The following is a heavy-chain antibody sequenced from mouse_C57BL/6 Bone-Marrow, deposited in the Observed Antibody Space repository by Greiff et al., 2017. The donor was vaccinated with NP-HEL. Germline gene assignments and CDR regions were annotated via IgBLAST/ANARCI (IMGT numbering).Heavy chain of an antibody. CDR3: ASRFPQLFWFAY. D-gene: IGHD4-1*02. V-gene: IGHV5-6*02. Sequence: EVMLVESGGDLVKPGGSLKLSCAASGFTFSRYGMSLVRQSPDKRLELVATISSGGSYTYYPDSVKGRFTISRDNAKNTLYLQMSSLKSEDTAMYYCASRFPQLFWFAYWGQGTLVTVSA. J-gene: IGHJ3*01. CDR2: ISSGGSYT. CDR1: GFTFSRYG.